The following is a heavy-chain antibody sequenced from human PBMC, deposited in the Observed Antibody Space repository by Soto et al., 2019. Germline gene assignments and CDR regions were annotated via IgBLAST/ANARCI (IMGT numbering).Heavy chain of an antibody. D-gene: IGHD1-7*01. Sequence: TFSSYWMSWVRQAPGKGLEWVANIKDDGREKYYVDSVKGRFTISRDNAKNSLYLQMSSLRAEDTAVYYCARERSSYYFDYWGQGALVTVSS. V-gene: IGHV3-7*01. J-gene: IGHJ4*02. CDR3: ARERSSYYFDY. CDR2: IKDDGREK. CDR1: TFSSYW.